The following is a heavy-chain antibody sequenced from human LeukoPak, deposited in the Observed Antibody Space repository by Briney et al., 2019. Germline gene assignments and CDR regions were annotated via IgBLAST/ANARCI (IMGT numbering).Heavy chain of an antibody. J-gene: IGHJ3*02. Sequence: GGSLRLSCAASGFTFSSYGMHWVRQAPGKGLEWGAVIWYDGSNKYYADSVKGRFTISRDNSQNTLYLQMNSLRLEDTAVYYCAKESDAFDIWGQGTMVTVSS. CDR2: IWYDGSNK. CDR3: AKESDAFDI. V-gene: IGHV3-30*02. CDR1: GFTFSSYG.